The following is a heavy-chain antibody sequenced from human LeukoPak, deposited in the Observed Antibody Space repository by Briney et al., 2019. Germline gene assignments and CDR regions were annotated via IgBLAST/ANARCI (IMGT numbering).Heavy chain of an antibody. CDR3: ARGRSGYDSSYYYYGMDV. Sequence: ASVKVSCKVSGYTLTELSMHWVRQAPGKGLAWMGGFDPEDGETIYAQKFQGRVTMTEDTSTDTAYMELSSLRSEDTAVYYCARGRSGYDSSYYYYGMDVWGQGTTVTVSS. D-gene: IGHD5-12*01. CDR1: GYTLTELS. J-gene: IGHJ6*02. V-gene: IGHV1-24*01. CDR2: FDPEDGET.